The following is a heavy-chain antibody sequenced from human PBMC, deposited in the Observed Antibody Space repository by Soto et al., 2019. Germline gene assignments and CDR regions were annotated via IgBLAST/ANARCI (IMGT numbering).Heavy chain of an antibody. D-gene: IGHD2-8*01. CDR2: INPKSGGT. CDR1: GYSFTDYH. J-gene: IGHJ6*02. Sequence: ASVKVSCKASGYSFTDYHIHWVRQAPGQGLEWLGRINPKSGGTSTAQKFQGWVTMTTDTSISTASMELTRLTSDDTAIYYCARGDSKDCYNGVCSFFSNHEMDVWG. V-gene: IGHV1-2*04. CDR3: ARGDSKDCYNGVCSFFSNHEMDV.